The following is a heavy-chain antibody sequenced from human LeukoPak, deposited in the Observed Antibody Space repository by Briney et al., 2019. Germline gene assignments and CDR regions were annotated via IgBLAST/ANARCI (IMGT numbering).Heavy chain of an antibody. CDR3: ARGSIQTYFYGMDV. J-gene: IGHJ6*02. D-gene: IGHD2-2*02. V-gene: IGHV3-33*01. Sequence: GRSLRLSCAASGFTFSSYGMHWVRQAPGKGLEWVAVIWYDGSNKYYADSVKGRFTISKDIAKNTLYLQMNSLRAEDTAVYYCARGSIQTYFYGMDVWGQGTTVTVSS. CDR2: IWYDGSNK. CDR1: GFTFSSYG.